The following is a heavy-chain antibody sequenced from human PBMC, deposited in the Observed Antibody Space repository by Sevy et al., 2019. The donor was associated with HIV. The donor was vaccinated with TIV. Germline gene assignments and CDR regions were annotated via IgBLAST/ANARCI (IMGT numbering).Heavy chain of an antibody. V-gene: IGHV3-30*03. CDR2: ISYDGNKI. CDR1: GFTFSNFG. D-gene: IGHD3-3*01. J-gene: IGHJ4*02. CDR3: ARDDHYDFWSGYYTGIAGFDY. Sequence: GGSLRLSCAASGFTFSNFGMHWVRQAPGKGLEWLADISYDGNKIYYVDSVKGRFTVSRDNSKNSLYLQMNSLRAEDTAVYYCARDDHYDFWSGYYTGIAGFDYWGQGTLVTVSS.